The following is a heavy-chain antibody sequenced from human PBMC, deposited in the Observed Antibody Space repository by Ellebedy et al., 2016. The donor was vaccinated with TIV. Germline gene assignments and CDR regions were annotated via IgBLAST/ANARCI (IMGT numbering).Heavy chain of an antibody. CDR1: GFTFSSYS. V-gene: IGHV3-21*01. Sequence: GGSLRLXXAASGFTFSSYSMNWVRQAPGKGLEWVSSISRTSTYIYYADSMQGRFTISRDNAKNSLFLQMNSLRAEDTAVYFCATDDGSTSYYTYWGQGALVTVSS. CDR3: ATDDGSTSYYTY. CDR2: ISRTSTYI. J-gene: IGHJ4*02. D-gene: IGHD2-2*02.